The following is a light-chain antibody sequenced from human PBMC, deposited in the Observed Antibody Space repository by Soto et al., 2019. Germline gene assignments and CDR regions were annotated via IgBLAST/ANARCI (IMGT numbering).Light chain of an antibody. CDR1: QSVRSK. CDR2: DAS. Sequence: QSPGTLSVSPGERATLSCRASQSVRSKLAWYQQKPGQAPRLLIYDASTRATGIPARVSGSGSGTEFTLTISSLQSEDFAIYYCQQYNNWPPITFGQGTRLEIK. V-gene: IGKV3-15*01. CDR3: QQYNNWPPIT. J-gene: IGKJ5*01.